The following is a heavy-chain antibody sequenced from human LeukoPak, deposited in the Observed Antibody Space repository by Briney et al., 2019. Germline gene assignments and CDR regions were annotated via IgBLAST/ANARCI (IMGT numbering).Heavy chain of an antibody. J-gene: IGHJ4*02. CDR1: RYTFTGYH. D-gene: IGHD3-10*01. Sequence: ASVTVSCMTSRYTFTGYHMHWLRQAPGQGLEWMGRINPYSCGSDYAQKLQGRVTMTRDTPIRQAHMELSRLRSNDTAVYYCARVRTGSGTDGIYFDYWGQGTLVTVSS. V-gene: IGHV1-2*06. CDR2: INPYSCGS. CDR3: ARVRTGSGTDGIYFDY.